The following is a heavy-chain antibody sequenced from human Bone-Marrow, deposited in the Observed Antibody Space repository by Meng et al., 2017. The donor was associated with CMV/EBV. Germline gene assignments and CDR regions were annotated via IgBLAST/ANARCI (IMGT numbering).Heavy chain of an antibody. CDR1: GGSVSSGSYY. Sequence: ESLKISCTVSGGSVSSGSYYWSWIRQPPGKGLEWIGYIYYSGSTNYNPSLKSRVTISVDTSKNQFSLKLSSVTAADTAVYYCARYYDSSEYYFDDWGQGKLVTVSS. CDR3: ARYYDSSEYYFDD. D-gene: IGHD3-22*01. V-gene: IGHV4-61*01. J-gene: IGHJ4*02. CDR2: IYYSGST.